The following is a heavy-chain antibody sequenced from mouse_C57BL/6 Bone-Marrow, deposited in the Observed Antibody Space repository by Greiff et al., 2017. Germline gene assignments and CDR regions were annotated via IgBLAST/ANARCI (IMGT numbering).Heavy chain of an antibody. V-gene: IGHV5-4*01. CDR3: ARVKLGRDYFDY. CDR2: ISDGGSYT. J-gene: IGHJ2*01. Sequence: EVQLQESGGGLVKPGGSLKLSCAASGFTFSSYAMSWVRQTPEKRLEWVATISDGGSYTYYPDNVKGRFTISRDNAKNNLYLQMSHLKSEDTAMYYCARVKLGRDYFDYWGQGTTRTVSS. D-gene: IGHD4-1*01. CDR1: GFTFSSYA.